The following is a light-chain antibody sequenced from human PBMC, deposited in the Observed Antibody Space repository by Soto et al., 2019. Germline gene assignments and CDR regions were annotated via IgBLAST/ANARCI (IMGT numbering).Light chain of an antibody. Sequence: AIQMTQSPPSLSASVGDRVIITCRASQAIRVDVGWLQQRPGHAPNLLIYAASTLHTRVPSTFTGSGSGTDLTLTINNLQPEDVATYFCLQDYDFPYTCGQGTKLEI. CDR2: AAS. V-gene: IGKV1-6*01. CDR3: LQDYDFPYT. CDR1: QAIRVD. J-gene: IGKJ2*01.